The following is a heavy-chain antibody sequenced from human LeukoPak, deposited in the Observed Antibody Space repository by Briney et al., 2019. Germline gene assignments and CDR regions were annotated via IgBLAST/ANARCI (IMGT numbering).Heavy chain of an antibody. CDR2: VNPHSGAT. Sequence: ASVKVSCKASGYTFTDYYIHWVRLAPGQGLEWMGWVNPHSGATNYVQHFQGRVTMTRDTSISTAFMELSRLTSDDTAIYYCAKDCRLDGDYPTYYMDVWGKGTTVTVS. J-gene: IGHJ6*03. D-gene: IGHD4-17*01. V-gene: IGHV1-2*02. CDR1: GYTFTDYY. CDR3: AKDCRLDGDYPTYYMDV.